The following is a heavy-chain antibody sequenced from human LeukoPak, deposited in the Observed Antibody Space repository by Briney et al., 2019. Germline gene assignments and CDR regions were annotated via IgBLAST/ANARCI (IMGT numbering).Heavy chain of an antibody. V-gene: IGHV1-46*01. CDR1: GYTFTSYY. CDR2: INPSGGST. D-gene: IGHD1-26*01. J-gene: IGHJ5*02. CDR3: ARSGSFEGNWFDP. Sequence: GASVKVSCKASGYTFTSYYMHWVRQAPGQGLEWMGIINPSGGSTSYAQKFQGRVTMTRDMSTSTVYMELSSLRSEDMAVYYCARSGSFEGNWFDPWGQGTLVTVSS.